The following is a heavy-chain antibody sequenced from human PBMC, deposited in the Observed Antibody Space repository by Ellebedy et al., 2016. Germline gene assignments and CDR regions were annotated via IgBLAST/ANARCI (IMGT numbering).Heavy chain of an antibody. D-gene: IGHD2-21*01. V-gene: IGHV3-23*01. CDR3: RQGHYSHY. CDR1: GFIFSSHF. CDR2: ISGAGHTS. J-gene: IGHJ4*02. Sequence: GESLKISXGTSGFIFSSHFMTWVRLVPGKGLEWVATISGAGHTSFIADSVKGRFSISRDNSANTLYLQMSSLRPEDTALYYCRQGHYSHYWGQGTLVTVSS.